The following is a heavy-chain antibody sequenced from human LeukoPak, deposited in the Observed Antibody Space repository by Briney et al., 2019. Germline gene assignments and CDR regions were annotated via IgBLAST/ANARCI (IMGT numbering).Heavy chain of an antibody. CDR3: ARVGDVLTGFDY. CDR2: ISAYNGNT. D-gene: IGHD3-9*01. V-gene: IGHV1-18*01. J-gene: IGHJ4*02. Sequence: ATVKVSCKASGYTFTDYGVSWVRQAPGQGLEWMGWISAYNGNTNYAQKLQGRVTMTTDTSTSTAYMELRSLRSDDTAVYYCARVGDVLTGFDYWGQGTLVTVSS. CDR1: GYTFTDYG.